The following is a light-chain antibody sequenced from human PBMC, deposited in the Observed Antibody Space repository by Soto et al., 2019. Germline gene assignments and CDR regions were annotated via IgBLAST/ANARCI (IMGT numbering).Light chain of an antibody. Sequence: QSVLTQPPSASGTPGQRVTISCSGSSSNIGGNTVNWYQQLPGTAPKLLMYTXXXRXXXXXXXXXXXKSGTSASLAISGLXXEDEADYYCAAWDDSLNGVVFGGGTKLTVL. CDR1: SSNIGGNT. J-gene: IGLJ2*01. V-gene: IGLV1-44*01. CDR3: AAWDDSLNGVV. CDR2: TXX.